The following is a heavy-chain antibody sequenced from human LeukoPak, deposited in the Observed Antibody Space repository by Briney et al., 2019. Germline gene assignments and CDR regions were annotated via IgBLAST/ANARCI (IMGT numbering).Heavy chain of an antibody. J-gene: IGHJ4*02. CDR1: GYTFTSYD. V-gene: IGHV1-2*02. D-gene: IGHD3-10*01. CDR2: INPNSGDT. CDR3: SMYGSGTSFVDY. Sequence: ASVKVSCKASGYTFTSYDINWVRQAPGQGLEWMGLINPNSGDTNYAQKFQGRITITRDTSISTAYMQMNNLSSADTAVYFCSMYGSGTSFVDYWGQGTLVTVSS.